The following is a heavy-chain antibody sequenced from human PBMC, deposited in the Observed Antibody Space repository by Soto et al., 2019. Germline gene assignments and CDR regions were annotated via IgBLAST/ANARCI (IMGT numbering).Heavy chain of an antibody. D-gene: IGHD1-1*01. Sequence: QVHLVQSGAEVKKPGASVKVSCKASGYTFTSYGITWVRQAPGQGLEWMGWIIAKNVNTDYAQKLQGRVIVTIDTYTSTAYMELRSLISYDTAVYYCARGRYGDYWGQGALVTV. V-gene: IGHV1-18*01. J-gene: IGHJ4*02. CDR1: GYTFTSYG. CDR2: IIAKNVNT. CDR3: ARGRYGDY.